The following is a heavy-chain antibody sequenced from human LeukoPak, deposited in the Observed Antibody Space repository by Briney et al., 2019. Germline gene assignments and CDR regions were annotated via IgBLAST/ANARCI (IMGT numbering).Heavy chain of an antibody. CDR3: ARVLRYFDWPGVGY. Sequence: ASVKVSCKASGYTFTGYGISWVRQAPGQGLEWMGWISAYNGNTNYAQKLQGRVTMTTDTSTSTAYLELRSLRSDDTAMYYCARVLRYFDWPGVGYWGQGTLVTVSS. V-gene: IGHV1-18*01. CDR1: GYTFTGYG. D-gene: IGHD3-9*01. CDR2: ISAYNGNT. J-gene: IGHJ4*02.